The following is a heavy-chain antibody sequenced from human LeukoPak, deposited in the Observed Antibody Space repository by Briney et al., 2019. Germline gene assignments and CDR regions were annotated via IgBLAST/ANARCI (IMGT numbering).Heavy chain of an antibody. CDR1: GPPIRSSNHY. CDR3: ARQFATASADTRGYFDF. D-gene: IGHD2-2*01. Sequence: PSDTLSLTCSLSGPPIRSSNHYWGWTRHPPGKGLEWIGSITYDGSAHHNPPLMSRATILVDTSKNQFSLKLSSVTAADAAMYYCARQFATASADTRGYFDFWGQGTVVTVSS. J-gene: IGHJ4*02. CDR2: ITYDGSA. V-gene: IGHV4-39*01.